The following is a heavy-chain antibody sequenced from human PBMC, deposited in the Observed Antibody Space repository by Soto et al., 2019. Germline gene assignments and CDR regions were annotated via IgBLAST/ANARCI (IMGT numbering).Heavy chain of an antibody. V-gene: IGHV1-69*13. CDR3: ARAVGSYYYDSSGYYLDY. Sequence: SVKVSCKASGYTFTGYYMHWVRQAPGQGLEWMGGIIPICGTANYAQKFQGRVTITADESTSTAYMELSSLRSEDTAVYYCARAVGSYYYDSSGYYLDYWGQGTLVTVSS. CDR1: GYTFTGYY. J-gene: IGHJ4*02. CDR2: IIPICGTA. D-gene: IGHD3-22*01.